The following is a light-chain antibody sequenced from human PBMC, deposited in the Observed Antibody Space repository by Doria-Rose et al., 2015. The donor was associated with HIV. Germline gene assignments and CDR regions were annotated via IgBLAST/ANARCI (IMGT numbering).Light chain of an antibody. CDR2: DDD. J-gene: IGLJ1*01. CDR1: NIGSRH. CDR3: QVSDSGREWGV. V-gene: IGLV3-21*02. Sequence: VVTQPPSVSVAPGQTARITCGGNNIGSRHVHWYQQRPGQAPVLVVYDDDARPSVLAGLFSGSNSGNTATLTISWVEAGDEADYYCQVSDSGREWGVFGSGTKVTVL.